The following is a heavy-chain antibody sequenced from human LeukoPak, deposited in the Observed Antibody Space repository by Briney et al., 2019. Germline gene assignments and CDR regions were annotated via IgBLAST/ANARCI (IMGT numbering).Heavy chain of an antibody. Sequence: RGASVKVSCKTSGYTFTDYYMHWVRQAPGQGLEWMGWTNSNSGGTTYAQNFQGGVTMTRDTSIRTAYMELSRLRSDDTAVYYCARDPTPDIVVVPAAMDAFDIWGQGTMVTVSS. CDR3: ARDPTPDIVVVPAAMDAFDI. J-gene: IGHJ3*02. CDR2: TNSNSGGT. V-gene: IGHV1-2*02. CDR1: GYTFTDYY. D-gene: IGHD2-2*01.